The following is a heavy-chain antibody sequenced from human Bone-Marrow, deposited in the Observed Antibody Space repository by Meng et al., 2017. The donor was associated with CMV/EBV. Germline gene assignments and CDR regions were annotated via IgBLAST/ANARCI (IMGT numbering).Heavy chain of an antibody. J-gene: IGHJ6*02. CDR3: AREKTGTTYENYYYYYGMDV. Sequence: SETLSLTCTVSGGSISSSSYYWGWIRQPPGKGLEWIGSIYYSGSTYYNPSLKSRVTISVDTSKNQFSLKLSSVTAADTAVYYCAREKTGTTYENYYYYYGMDVWGQGTSVTVSS. V-gene: IGHV4-39*07. D-gene: IGHD1-7*01. CDR1: GGSISSSSYY. CDR2: IYYSGST.